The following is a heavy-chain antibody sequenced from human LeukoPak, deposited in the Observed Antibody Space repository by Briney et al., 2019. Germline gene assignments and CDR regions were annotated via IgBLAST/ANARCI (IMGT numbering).Heavy chain of an antibody. V-gene: IGHV3-23*01. CDR2: ISGSGGNT. J-gene: IGHJ6*02. D-gene: IGHD3-22*01. CDR1: GFTFASYA. Sequence: GGSLRLSCTAPGFTFASYAMSWFRQAPGKGLEWVSSISGSGGNTYYIDSVKGRFTISRDNSKNTLYLQMNSLRAEDTAVYYCARDYYDSSGYSMDVWGQGTTVTVSS. CDR3: ARDYYDSSGYSMDV.